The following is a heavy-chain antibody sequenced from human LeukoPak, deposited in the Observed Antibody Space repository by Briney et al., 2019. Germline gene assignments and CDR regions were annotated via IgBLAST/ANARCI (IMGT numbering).Heavy chain of an antibody. CDR2: IYYSGST. CDR1: GGSISSSSYY. V-gene: IGHV4-39*01. CDR3: ARHWVVVTARDNRFDP. J-gene: IGHJ5*02. D-gene: IGHD2-21*02. Sequence: SETLSLTCTVSGGSISSSSYYWGWIRQPPGKGLEWIGSIYYSGSTYYNPSLKSRVTISVDTSKNQFSLKLSSVTAADTAVYYCARHWVVVTARDNRFDPWGQGTLVTVSS.